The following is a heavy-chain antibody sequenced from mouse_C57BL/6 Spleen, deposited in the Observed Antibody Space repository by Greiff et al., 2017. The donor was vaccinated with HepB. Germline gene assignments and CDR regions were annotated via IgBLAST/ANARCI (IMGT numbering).Heavy chain of an antibody. J-gene: IGHJ1*03. CDR3: ARRGSSWGYFDV. CDR1: GYAFSSYW. D-gene: IGHD1-1*01. CDR2: IYPGDGDT. Sequence: VQLQQSGAELVKPGASVKISCKASGYAFSSYWMNWVKQRPGKGLEWIGQIYPGDGDTNYNGKFKGKATLTADKSSSTAYMQLSSLTSEDSAVYFCARRGSSWGYFDVWGTGTTVTVSS. V-gene: IGHV1-80*01.